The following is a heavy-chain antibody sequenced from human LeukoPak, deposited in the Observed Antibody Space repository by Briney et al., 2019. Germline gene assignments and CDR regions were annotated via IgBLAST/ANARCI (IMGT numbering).Heavy chain of an antibody. CDR3: ARGASSGYYFVQHVDY. V-gene: IGHV3-48*03. CDR2: ISSSGSTI. D-gene: IGHD3-22*01. CDR1: GFTFSSYE. Sequence: PGGSLRLSCAASGFTFSSYEMNWVRQAPGKGLEWVSYISSSGSTIYYADSVKGRFTISRDNAKNSLYLQMNSLRAEDTAVYYCARGASSGYYFVQHVDYWGQGTLVTVSS. J-gene: IGHJ4*02.